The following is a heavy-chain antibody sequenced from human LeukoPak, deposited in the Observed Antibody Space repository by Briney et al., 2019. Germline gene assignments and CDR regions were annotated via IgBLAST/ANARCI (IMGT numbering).Heavy chain of an antibody. CDR3: ARGGWVDCSGGSCYQGAFDI. J-gene: IGHJ3*02. CDR2: INPSGGST. CDR1: GYTFTSYY. D-gene: IGHD2-15*01. Sequence: ASVKVSCKASGYTFTSYYMHWVRQAPGQGLEWMRIINPSGGSTSYAQKFQGRVTMTRDTSTSTVYMELSSLRSEDTAVYYCARGGWVDCSGGSCYQGAFDIWGQGTMVTVSS. V-gene: IGHV1-46*01.